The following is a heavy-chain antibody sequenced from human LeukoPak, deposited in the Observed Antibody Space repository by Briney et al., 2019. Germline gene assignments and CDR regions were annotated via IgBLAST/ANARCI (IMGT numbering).Heavy chain of an antibody. J-gene: IGHJ3*02. CDR3: AKDQQWLRGNDAFDI. D-gene: IGHD5-12*01. V-gene: IGHV3-23*01. Sequence: GGSLRLSCEAPGFTFSSYAMSWVRQAPGKGLEWVSAISGSGGSTYYADSVKGRFTISRDNSKNTLYLQMNSLRAEDTAVYYCAKDQQWLRGNDAFDIWGQGTMVTVSS. CDR1: GFTFSSYA. CDR2: ISGSGGST.